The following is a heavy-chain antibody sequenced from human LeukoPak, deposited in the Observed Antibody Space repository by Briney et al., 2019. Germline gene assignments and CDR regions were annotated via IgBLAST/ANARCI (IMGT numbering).Heavy chain of an antibody. CDR2: ITSSGDIK. J-gene: IGHJ4*02. CDR3: ARDIYGDEDFDY. CDR1: GFTFTTYE. Sequence: GGSLRLSCATSGFTFTTYEMNWVRQAPGKGLEWVSYITSSGDIKTYADLVKGRFTMSRDDAKNSVYLQMNSLRPEDTAVYYCARDIYGDEDFDYWGQGTLVSVSS. D-gene: IGHD3-10*01. V-gene: IGHV3-48*03.